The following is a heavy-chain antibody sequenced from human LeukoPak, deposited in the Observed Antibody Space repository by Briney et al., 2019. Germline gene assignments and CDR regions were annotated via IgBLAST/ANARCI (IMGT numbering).Heavy chain of an antibody. CDR3: AGEEDIVVVPAATYFDY. CDR2: IYTSGST. J-gene: IGHJ4*02. CDR1: GGSISSYY. Sequence: SETLSLTCTVSGGSISSYYWSWIRQPAGKGLEWIGRIYTSGSTNYNPSLKSRVTISVDTSKNQFSLKLSSVTAADTAVYYCAGEEDIVVVPAATYFDYWGQGTLVTVSS. V-gene: IGHV4-4*07. D-gene: IGHD2-2*01.